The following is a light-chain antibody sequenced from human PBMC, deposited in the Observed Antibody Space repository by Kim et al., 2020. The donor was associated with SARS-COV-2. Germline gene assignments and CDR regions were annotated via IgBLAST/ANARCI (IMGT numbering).Light chain of an antibody. CDR1: SGHSTNA. CDR2: LNSDGIH. J-gene: IGLJ3*02. V-gene: IGLV4-69*01. Sequence: ASFKLNCTLSSGHSTNAIAWHQQQPEKGARYLMKLNSDGIHSKGDGNPDRFSGSSSGAERYLTISSLQSEDEADYYCRTWAPGIVFGGGTQLTVL. CDR3: RTWAPGIV.